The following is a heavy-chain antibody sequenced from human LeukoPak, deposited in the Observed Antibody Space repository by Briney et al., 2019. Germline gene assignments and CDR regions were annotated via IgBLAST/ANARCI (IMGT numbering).Heavy chain of an antibody. D-gene: IGHD6-13*01. V-gene: IGHV3-74*01. CDR1: GFTFSSYW. CDR2: INSDGSST. J-gene: IGHJ5*02. Sequence: GGSLRLSCAASGFTFSSYWVHWVRQAPGKGLVWVSRINSDGSSTSYADSVKGRFTISRDNAKNTLYLQMNSLRAEDTAVYYCARAPSWAAAGTGNWFDPWGQGTLVTVSS. CDR3: ARAPSWAAAGTGNWFDP.